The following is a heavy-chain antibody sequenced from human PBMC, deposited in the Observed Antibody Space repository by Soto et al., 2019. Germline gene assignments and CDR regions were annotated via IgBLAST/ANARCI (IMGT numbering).Heavy chain of an antibody. Sequence: QVQLVQSGAEVKKPGSSVKVSCKASGGTFSSYAVSWVRQAPGQGLEWMGGIIPIFGTANYAQKFQGRVTITADESTSTAYMELSSLRSEDTAVYYCARDPGSSVAATSNYYYGMDVWGQGTTVTVSS. J-gene: IGHJ6*02. CDR3: ARDPGSSVAATSNYYYGMDV. CDR1: GGTFSSYA. V-gene: IGHV1-69*01. CDR2: IIPIFGTA. D-gene: IGHD2-15*01.